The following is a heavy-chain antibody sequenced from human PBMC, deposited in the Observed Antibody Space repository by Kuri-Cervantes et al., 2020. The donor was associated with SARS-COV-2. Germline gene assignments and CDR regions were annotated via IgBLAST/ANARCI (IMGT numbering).Heavy chain of an antibody. V-gene: IGHV3-48*02. CDR1: GLTFSSRS. D-gene: IGHD1-14*01. CDR3: STTCDH. CDR2: IDASGKSR. Sequence: GESLKISCAVSGLTFSSRSMNWVRQAPGMGLEWVSHIDASGKSRYYIDSVQGRFTISRDNARNSLYLQMNSLTEEDTAVYYCSTTCDHWGQGTLVTVSS. J-gene: IGHJ5*02.